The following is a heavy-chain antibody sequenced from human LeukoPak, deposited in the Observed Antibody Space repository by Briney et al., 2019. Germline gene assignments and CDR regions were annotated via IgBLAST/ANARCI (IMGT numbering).Heavy chain of an antibody. J-gene: IGHJ4*02. V-gene: IGHV3-7*01. CDR3: AREYGSGSVNNFFDY. CDR2: IKQDGSEK. D-gene: IGHD3-10*01. Sequence: GGSLRLSCAASGFTFSSYWMSWVRQAPGKGLEWVANIKQDGSEKYYVDSVKGRFTISRDNAKNSLYLQMNSLRAEDTAVYYCAREYGSGSVNNFFDYWGQGTLVTVSS. CDR1: GFTFSSYW.